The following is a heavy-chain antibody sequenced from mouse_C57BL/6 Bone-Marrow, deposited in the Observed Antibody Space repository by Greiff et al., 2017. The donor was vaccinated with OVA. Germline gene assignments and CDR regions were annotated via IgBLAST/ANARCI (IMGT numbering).Heavy chain of an antibody. V-gene: IGHV1-42*01. D-gene: IGHD2-3*01. Sequence: VQLKESGPELVKPGASVKISCKASGYSFTGYYMNWVKQSPEKSLEWIGEINPSTGGTTYNQKFKAKATLTVDKSSSTAYMQLKSLTSEDSAVYYCARDDPDYWGQGTTLTVSS. CDR1: GYSFTGYY. CDR3: ARDDPDY. J-gene: IGHJ2*01. CDR2: INPSTGGT.